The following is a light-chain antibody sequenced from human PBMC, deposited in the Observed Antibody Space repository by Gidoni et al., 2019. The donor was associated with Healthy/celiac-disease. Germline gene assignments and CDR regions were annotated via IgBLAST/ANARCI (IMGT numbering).Light chain of an antibody. Sequence: QSALTQPASVSGSPGQSITISGTGTSSDVVGYNYVSWYQQHPGKAPKLMIYDVSNRPSGVSNRFSGSKSGNTASLTISGLQAEDEADYYCSSYTSSSTLVFGGGTKLTVL. CDR2: DVS. CDR3: SSYTSSSTLV. V-gene: IGLV2-14*03. CDR1: SSDVVGYNY. J-gene: IGLJ2*01.